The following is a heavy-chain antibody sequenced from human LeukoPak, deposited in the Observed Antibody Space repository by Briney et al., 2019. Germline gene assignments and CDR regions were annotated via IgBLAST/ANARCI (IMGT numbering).Heavy chain of an antibody. J-gene: IGHJ4*02. V-gene: IGHV4-34*01. CDR2: INHSGST. CDR3: ASNVDTAMVPYY. CDR1: GGSFSGYY. D-gene: IGHD5-18*01. Sequence: SETLSLTCAVHGGSFSGYYWSWIRQPPGKGLEWIGEINHSGSTNYNPSLKSRVTISVDTSKNQFSLKLSSVTAADTAVYYCASNVDTAMVPYYWGQGTLVTVSS.